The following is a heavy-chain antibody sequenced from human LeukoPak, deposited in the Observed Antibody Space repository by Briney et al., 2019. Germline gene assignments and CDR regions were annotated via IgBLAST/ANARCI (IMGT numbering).Heavy chain of an antibody. Sequence: PGGSLRLSCAASGFTFSSYAMSWVRQAPGKGLEWVSVIYSGGSTYYADSVKGRFTISRDNSKNTLYLQMNSLRAEDTAVYYCARGLHYGSGSFDAFDIWGQGTMVTVSS. D-gene: IGHD3-10*01. CDR3: ARGLHYGSGSFDAFDI. V-gene: IGHV3-66*01. CDR1: GFTFSSYA. CDR2: IYSGGST. J-gene: IGHJ3*02.